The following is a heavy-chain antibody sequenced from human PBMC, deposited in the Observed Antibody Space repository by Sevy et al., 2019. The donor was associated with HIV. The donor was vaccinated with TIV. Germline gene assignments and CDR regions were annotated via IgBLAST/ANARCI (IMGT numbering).Heavy chain of an antibody. Sequence: SETLSLTCTVSGASISSSGYYWGWIRQPPGKGLEWIASIRYSGSTYYNPSLRSRVTISADASKNQFSLKLNSVTAADTAVYYCAGPSLTYSSGSRYYDHWGQGTVVTVST. CDR1: GASISSSGYY. V-gene: IGHV4-39*01. CDR2: IRYSGST. J-gene: IGHJ4*02. D-gene: IGHD6-19*01. CDR3: AGPSLTYSSGSRYYDH.